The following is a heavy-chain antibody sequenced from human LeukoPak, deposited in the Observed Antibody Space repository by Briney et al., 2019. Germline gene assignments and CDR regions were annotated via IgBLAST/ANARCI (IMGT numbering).Heavy chain of an antibody. D-gene: IGHD6-13*01. CDR2: ISSDGSNE. CDR1: GFTFSIYA. CDR3: VKDPRSSRPS. V-gene: IGHV3-30*18. Sequence: GGSLRLSCAASGFTFSIYAMNWVRQAPGKGLEWVTVISSDGSNEYYADSVKGRFTISRDNSKNTLYLQMSSLRPEDTAVYYGVKDPRSSRPSWGQGTLVTVSS. J-gene: IGHJ4*02.